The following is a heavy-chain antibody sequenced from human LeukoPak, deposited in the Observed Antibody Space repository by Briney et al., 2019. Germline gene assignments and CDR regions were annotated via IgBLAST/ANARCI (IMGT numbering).Heavy chain of an antibody. CDR3: ARGARITMVRGPNWFDP. CDR1: GYTFTGYY. Sequence: ASVKVSCKASGYTFTGYYMHWVRQAPGQGLEWMGWINPNSGGTNYAQKFQGRVTMTRDTSISTAYMELSRLRSDDTAVYYCARGARITMVRGPNWFDPWGQGTLVTVSS. J-gene: IGHJ5*02. V-gene: IGHV1-2*02. CDR2: INPNSGGT. D-gene: IGHD3-10*01.